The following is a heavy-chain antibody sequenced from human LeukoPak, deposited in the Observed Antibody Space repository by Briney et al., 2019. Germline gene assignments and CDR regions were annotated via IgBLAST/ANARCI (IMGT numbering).Heavy chain of an antibody. Sequence: ASVKVSCKASGYTFTSYAMNWVRQAPGQGREWMGWINTNTGNPTYAQGFTGRFVFSLDTSVSTAYLQISSLKAEDTAVYYCARVPAAAGRKSLSRKYFQQWGQGTLVTVSS. CDR1: GYTFTSYA. CDR3: ARVPAAAGRKSLSRKYFQQ. J-gene: IGHJ1*01. D-gene: IGHD6-13*01. CDR2: INTNTGNP. V-gene: IGHV7-4-1*02.